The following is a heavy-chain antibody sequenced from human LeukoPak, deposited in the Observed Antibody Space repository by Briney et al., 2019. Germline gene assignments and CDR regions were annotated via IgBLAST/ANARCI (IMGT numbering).Heavy chain of an antibody. CDR1: GFTFSSSV. CDR2: IDGSGTRT. V-gene: IGHV3-23*01. Sequence: GGSLRLSCAASGFTFSSSVMSWVRQAPGKGPEWVSTIDGSGTRTFYALSFNGRFVISRDNSMNTLYLQMDGLRAEDTAVYYCARDRGGYSTDFDWWGQGALVTVSS. J-gene: IGHJ4*02. CDR3: ARDRGGYSTDFDW. D-gene: IGHD5-12*01.